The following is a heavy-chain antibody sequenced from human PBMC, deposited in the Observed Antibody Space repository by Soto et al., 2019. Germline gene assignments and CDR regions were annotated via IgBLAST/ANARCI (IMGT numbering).Heavy chain of an antibody. V-gene: IGHV3-11*01. Sequence: QVQLEESGGGLVKPGGSLRLSCVASGFTFSDYYMSWIRQAPGKGLEWVSYISSGGGSQYYTESVKGRFTISRDIAKNSLYLQMNSLRVEDTAVYFCARRGPLNNVVVVPDYFGLDVWGQGTTVTVSS. CDR1: GFTFSDYY. CDR2: ISSGGGSQ. D-gene: IGHD2-15*01. CDR3: ARRGPLNNVVVVPDYFGLDV. J-gene: IGHJ6*02.